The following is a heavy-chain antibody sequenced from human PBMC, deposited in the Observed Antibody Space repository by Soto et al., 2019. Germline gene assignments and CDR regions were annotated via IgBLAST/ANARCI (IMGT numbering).Heavy chain of an antibody. J-gene: IGHJ6*02. D-gene: IGHD3-16*01. CDR1: GLTFSDYC. CDR2: ISRSGRTI. Sequence: QVQLVESGVGLVKPGESLRLSCAASGLTFSDYCMNWIRQAPGKGLEWVSYISRSGRTIYYADSVKGRFTIYRDKAKNSLYRQKNSLIAEDTAVYYCDRDLGLVLAHSLSPLYYYEMNVGGQGTTGTVS. CDR3: DRDLGLVLAHSLSPLYYYEMNV. V-gene: IGHV3-11*01.